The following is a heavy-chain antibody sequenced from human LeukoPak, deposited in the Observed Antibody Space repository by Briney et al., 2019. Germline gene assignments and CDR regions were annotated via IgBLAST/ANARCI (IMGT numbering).Heavy chain of an antibody. CDR2: IYSGGST. CDR3: AREVVPAATWFDP. Sequence: GGSLRLSYAASGFTVSSNYMSWVRQAPGKGLEWVSVIYSGGSTYYADSVKGRFTISRHNSKNTLYLQMNSLRAEDTAVYYCAREVVPAATWFDPWGQGTLVTVSS. V-gene: IGHV3-53*04. CDR1: GFTVSSNY. D-gene: IGHD2-2*01. J-gene: IGHJ5*02.